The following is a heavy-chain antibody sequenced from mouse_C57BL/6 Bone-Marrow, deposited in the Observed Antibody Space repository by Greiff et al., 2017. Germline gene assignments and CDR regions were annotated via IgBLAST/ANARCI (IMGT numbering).Heavy chain of an antibody. Sequence: VQLQQSGAELVRPGTSVKVSCKASGYAFTNYLIEWVKQRPGQGLEWIGVINPGSGGTNYNEKFKGKATLTADKSSSTAYMQLSSLTSEDSAVYFCARRRGSGYTWFAYWGQGTLVTVSA. V-gene: IGHV1-54*01. J-gene: IGHJ3*01. CDR3: ARRRGSGYTWFAY. CDR2: INPGSGGT. D-gene: IGHD3-2*02. CDR1: GYAFTNYL.